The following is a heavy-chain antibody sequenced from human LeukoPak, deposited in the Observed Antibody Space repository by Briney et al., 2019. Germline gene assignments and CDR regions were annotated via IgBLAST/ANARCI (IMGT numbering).Heavy chain of an antibody. J-gene: IGHJ6*02. D-gene: IGHD3-16*01. V-gene: IGHV4-31*03. CDR1: GGSISSGPYW. Sequence: SQTLSLTCTVSGGSISSGPYWWSWIRQHPEKGLEWIGYLYYSGNTYYNPSLKSRVTISVDASENQFSLKLNSVTAADTAVYYCARDGANGMDVWGQGTTVTVSS. CDR3: ARDGANGMDV. CDR2: LYYSGNT.